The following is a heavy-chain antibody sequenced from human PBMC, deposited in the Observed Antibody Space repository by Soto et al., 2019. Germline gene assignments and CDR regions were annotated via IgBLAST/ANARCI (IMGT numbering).Heavy chain of an antibody. CDR3: ATSYGSGYRAFDY. D-gene: IGHD3-10*01. J-gene: IGHJ4*02. CDR1: GDTFSFYT. Sequence: QVQLVQSGAEVKKPGSSVKVSCKASGDTFSFYTINWVRQAPGLGLEWVGRINPILSISNYAQKFQGRVTMTADKSTNTAYMELRSLRSEDTAMYYCATSYGSGYRAFDYWGQGALVTVSS. V-gene: IGHV1-69*02. CDR2: INPILSIS.